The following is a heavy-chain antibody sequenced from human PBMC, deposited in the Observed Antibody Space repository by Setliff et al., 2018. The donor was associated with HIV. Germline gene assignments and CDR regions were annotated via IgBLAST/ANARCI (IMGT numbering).Heavy chain of an antibody. CDR2: INTANYKT. Sequence: ASVKVSCKASGYIFSSYTMHWVRQAPGQRLEWMGWINTANYKTKYSQKFQGRVTITRDTSASTAYMELSSLRSEDTAVYYCARGDYYGSGNYPPPYYFDYWGQGTLVTVSS. CDR1: GYIFSSYT. J-gene: IGHJ4*02. D-gene: IGHD3-10*01. V-gene: IGHV1-3*04. CDR3: ARGDYYGSGNYPPPYYFDY.